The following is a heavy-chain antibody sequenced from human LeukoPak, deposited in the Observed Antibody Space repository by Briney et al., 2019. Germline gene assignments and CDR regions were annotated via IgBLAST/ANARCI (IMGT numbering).Heavy chain of an antibody. J-gene: IGHJ4*02. V-gene: IGHV1-69*13. CDR3: AREPRYSSGYRNYFDY. CDR2: IIPIFGTA. Sequence: AASVKVSCKAPGGTFSSYAISWVRQAPGQGLEWMGGIIPIFGTANYAQKFQGRVTITADESTSTAYMELSSLRSEDTAVYYCAREPRYSSGYRNYFDYWGQGTLVTVSS. CDR1: GGTFSSYA. D-gene: IGHD3-22*01.